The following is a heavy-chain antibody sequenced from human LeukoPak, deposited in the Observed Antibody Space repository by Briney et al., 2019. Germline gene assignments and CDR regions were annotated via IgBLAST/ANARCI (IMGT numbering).Heavy chain of an antibody. D-gene: IGHD1-26*01. CDR1: GFTFNIYS. CDR2: ISSSSSGI. CDR3: AKVVGATTPDY. J-gene: IGHJ4*02. V-gene: IGHV3-48*04. Sequence: GGSLRLSWAASGFTFNIYSMNWVRQAPGKGLEWVSYISSSSSGIYYADSVQGRFTISRDNAKNSLYLQMNSLRAEDTAVYYCAKVVGATTPDYWGQGTLVTVSS.